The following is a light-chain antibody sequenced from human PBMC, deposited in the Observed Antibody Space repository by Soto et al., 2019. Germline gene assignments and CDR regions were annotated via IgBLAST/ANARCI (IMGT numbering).Light chain of an antibody. V-gene: IGKV3-11*01. Sequence: DIALTQSPATPGFCPGERATLSCRGSQSVDSYLAWYQQKVGQAPRLLIYDASNRATGIPARFSGSGSGTDFTLTISRLEPEDFAVYYCQYHSNWSGTLCQGTKVDFK. CDR3: QYHSNWSGT. J-gene: IGKJ1*01. CDR2: DAS. CDR1: QSVDSY.